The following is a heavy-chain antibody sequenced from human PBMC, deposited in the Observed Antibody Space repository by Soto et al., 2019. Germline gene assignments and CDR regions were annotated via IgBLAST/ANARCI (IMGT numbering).Heavy chain of an antibody. V-gene: IGHV3-11*05. CDR1: GFTFSDYY. D-gene: IGHD2-15*01. CDR3: ARDFGGGSSGWFDP. Sequence: PGCCLRLSCAASGFTFSDYYMSWIRQAPGKGLEWVSYISSSSSYTNYADSVKGRFTISRDNAKNSLYLQMNSLKAEDTAVYYCARDFGGGSSGWFDPWGQGTLVTVSS. CDR2: ISSSSSYT. J-gene: IGHJ5*02.